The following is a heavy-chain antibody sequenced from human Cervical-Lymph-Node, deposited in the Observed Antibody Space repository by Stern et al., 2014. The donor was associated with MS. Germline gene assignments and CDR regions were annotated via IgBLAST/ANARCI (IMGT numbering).Heavy chain of an antibody. V-gene: IGHV4-59*01. D-gene: IGHD4-17*01. CDR2: IYYSGST. Sequence: VQLVQSGPGLVKPSETLSLTCTVSGASISGYYWSWIRQTPGQGLEWIGYIYYSGSTNYNPSLKSRVTISIDTSKNQFSLKLSSVTAADTAVYYCARSGYGDHFDFWGQGTLVIVSS. CDR3: ARSGYGDHFDF. CDR1: GASISGYY. J-gene: IGHJ4*02.